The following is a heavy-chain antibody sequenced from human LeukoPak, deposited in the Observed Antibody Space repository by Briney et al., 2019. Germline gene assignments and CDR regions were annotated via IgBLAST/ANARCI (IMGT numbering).Heavy chain of an antibody. D-gene: IGHD2-2*01. Sequence: GGSLRLSCEASGFTFSTYAMSWVRQAPGKGLEWVSGISGGGSITYYADPVKGRFTISRDNSKNTLFLEMSSLRDEDTAVYYCAKSFYQLPFDYWGQGTLVTVSS. CDR3: AKSFYQLPFDY. CDR1: GFTFSTYA. V-gene: IGHV3-23*01. CDR2: ISGGGSIT. J-gene: IGHJ4*02.